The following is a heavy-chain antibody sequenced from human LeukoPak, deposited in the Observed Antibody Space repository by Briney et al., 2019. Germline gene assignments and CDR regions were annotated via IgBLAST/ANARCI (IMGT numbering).Heavy chain of an antibody. Sequence: GGSLRLSCAASGFTFNNYGMHWVRQAPGKGLEWVAFIRYDGRNKYYADSVKGRFTISRDNSKNTLYLQMSSVRAEDTAVYYCANENGGPDYWGQGTLVTVSS. J-gene: IGHJ4*02. D-gene: IGHD3-10*01. CDR2: IRYDGRNK. CDR3: ANENGGPDY. V-gene: IGHV3-30*02. CDR1: GFTFNNYG.